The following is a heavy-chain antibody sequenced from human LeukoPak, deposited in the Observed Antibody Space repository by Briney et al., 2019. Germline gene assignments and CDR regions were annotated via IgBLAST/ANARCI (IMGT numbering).Heavy chain of an antibody. D-gene: IGHD5-18*01. Sequence: PSETLSLTCTGSGGSISSYYWSWIRQPPGKGLEWIGYIYYSGSTNYNPSLKSRVTISVDTSKNQFSLKLSSVTAADTAVYYCARLYSYGYWYFDLWGRGTLVTVSS. CDR1: GGSISSYY. V-gene: IGHV4-59*01. J-gene: IGHJ2*01. CDR2: IYYSGST. CDR3: ARLYSYGYWYFDL.